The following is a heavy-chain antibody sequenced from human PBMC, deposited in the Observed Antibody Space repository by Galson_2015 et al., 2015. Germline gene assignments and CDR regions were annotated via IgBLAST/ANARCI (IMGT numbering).Heavy chain of an antibody. D-gene: IGHD1-14*01. CDR3: ARIPHRMYNEHDY. CDR2: IDSDDDK. Sequence: PALVKPTQTLTLTCTFSGFSLKTGGMCVSWIRQPPGKALEWLALIDSDDDKHYSTSLKTRLTISKDTSKNQVGLTMTNMDPVDTATYYCARIPHRMYNEHDYWGQGTLVTVAP. J-gene: IGHJ4*02. V-gene: IGHV2-70*01. CDR1: GFSLKTGGMC.